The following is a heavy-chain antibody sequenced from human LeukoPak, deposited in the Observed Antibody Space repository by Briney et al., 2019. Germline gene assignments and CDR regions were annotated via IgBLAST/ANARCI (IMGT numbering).Heavy chain of an antibody. D-gene: IGHD2-21*01. CDR1: GGSFSGYY. CDR2: INHSGST. CDR3: ARVHIVVHYYRMDV. V-gene: IGHV4-34*01. J-gene: IGHJ6*02. Sequence: PSETLSLTCAVYGGSFSGYYWSWIRQPPGKGLEWIGEINHSGSTNYNPSLKSRVTISVDTSKNQFSLKLSSVTAADTAVYYCARVHIVVHYYRMDVWGQGTTVTVSS.